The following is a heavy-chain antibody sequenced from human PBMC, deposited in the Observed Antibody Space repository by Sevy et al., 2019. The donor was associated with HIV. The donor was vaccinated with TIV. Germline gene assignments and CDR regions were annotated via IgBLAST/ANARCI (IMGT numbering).Heavy chain of an antibody. D-gene: IGHD3-10*01. J-gene: IGHJ6*02. CDR1: SYTFINYG. V-gene: IGHV1-18*01. Sequence: ASVKVSSKASSYTFINYGITWLRQAPGQGLEWMGWISAYNGNTNYAQKFQGRVTMTTDTSSTTAYMELRSLISGDTAGYYCARDSMPLVQGVIITPYFYGMDVWGQGTTVTVSS. CDR2: ISAYNGNT. CDR3: ARDSMPLVQGVIITPYFYGMDV.